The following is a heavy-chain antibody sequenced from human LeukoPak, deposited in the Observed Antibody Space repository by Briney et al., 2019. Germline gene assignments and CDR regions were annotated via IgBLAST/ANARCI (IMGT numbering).Heavy chain of an antibody. Sequence: PSETLSLTCAVYGGSFSGYYWNWIRQPPGKGLEWIGEINHSGSTNYNPSLKSRVTISVDTSKNQFSLKLSSVTAADTAVYYCARGRRTFGYWGQGTLVTVSS. CDR3: ARGRRTFGY. J-gene: IGHJ4*02. CDR2: INHSGST. CDR1: GGSFSGYY. V-gene: IGHV4-34*01. D-gene: IGHD3-10*01.